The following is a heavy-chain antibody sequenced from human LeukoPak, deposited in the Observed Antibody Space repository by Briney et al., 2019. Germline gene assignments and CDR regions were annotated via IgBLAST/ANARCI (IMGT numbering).Heavy chain of an antibody. CDR1: GFTFSSYW. V-gene: IGHV3-74*01. CDR3: ARGVAALGWFDP. CDR2: INSEGSST. D-gene: IGHD2-15*01. Sequence: GGSLRLSCVASGFTFSSYWMHWVSQVPGKGLVWVSRINSEGSSTSYADSVKGRFTISRDNAKNTLYLQMNSLRVEDVAVYYCARGVAALGWFDPWGQGTLVTVSS. J-gene: IGHJ5*02.